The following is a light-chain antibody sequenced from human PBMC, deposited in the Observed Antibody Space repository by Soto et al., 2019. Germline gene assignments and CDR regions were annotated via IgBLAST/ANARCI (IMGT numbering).Light chain of an antibody. Sequence: QSALTQPPSASGSPGQSVTISCTGSSGDVGGYEYVSWYQQHPGKAPKLIIYEVIKRPSGVPDRFSGSKSGNTASLTVSGLQAEDEADYYCSSYAGSNNLHVLFGGGTKLTVL. CDR3: SSYAGSNNLHVL. V-gene: IGLV2-8*01. J-gene: IGLJ2*01. CDR2: EVI. CDR1: SGDVGGYEY.